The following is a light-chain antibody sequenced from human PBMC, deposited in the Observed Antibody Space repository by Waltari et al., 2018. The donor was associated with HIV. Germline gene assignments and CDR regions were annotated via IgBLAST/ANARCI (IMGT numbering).Light chain of an antibody. Sequence: LGLTQSPSASASLGASVTLTCTLSSGHTNYAIAWHQQRPEKGPRFLMRLNSNGSHTKGDGIPDRFSGSSSGAERYLTISSLQSEDETDYFCQTWGSGIVVFGGGTTLTVL. CDR2: LNSNGSH. J-gene: IGLJ2*01. V-gene: IGLV4-69*01. CDR1: SGHTNYA. CDR3: QTWGSGIVV.